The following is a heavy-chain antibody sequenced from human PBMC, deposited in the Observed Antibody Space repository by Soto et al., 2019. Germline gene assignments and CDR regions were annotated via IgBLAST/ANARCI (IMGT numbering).Heavy chain of an antibody. V-gene: IGHV4-39*01. CDR2: IDYSGST. CDR3: ARLAPYYYDSSGYSRLFDY. Sequence: PSETLSLTCTVSGGSISSSSYYWGWIRQPPGKGLEWIGSIDYSGSTYYNPSLKSRVTISVDTSKNKFSLKLSSVTAADTAVYYCARLAPYYYDSSGYSRLFDYWGQGTLVTVSS. J-gene: IGHJ4*02. D-gene: IGHD3-22*01. CDR1: GGSISSSSYY.